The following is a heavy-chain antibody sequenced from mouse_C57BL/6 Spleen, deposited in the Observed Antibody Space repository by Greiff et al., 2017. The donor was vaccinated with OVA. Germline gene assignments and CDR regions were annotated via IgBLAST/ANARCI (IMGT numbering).Heavy chain of an antibody. CDR1: GFTFNTYA. V-gene: IGHV10-3*01. CDR3: VRDGPLDFDV. Sequence: EVQLVESGGGLVQPKGSLKLSCAASGFTFNTYAMHWVRQAPGTGLEWVARIRSKSSTYATYYADSVKDRFTIYTDDSQSMLYLQMNNLKTEDTAMYYCVRDGPLDFDVWGTGTTVTVSS. CDR2: IRSKSSTYAT. J-gene: IGHJ1*03.